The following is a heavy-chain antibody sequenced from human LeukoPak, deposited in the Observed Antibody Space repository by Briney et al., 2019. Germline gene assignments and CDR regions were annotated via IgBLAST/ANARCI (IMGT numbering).Heavy chain of an antibody. J-gene: IGHJ3*02. V-gene: IGHV4-61*02. Sequence: SQTLSLTCTVSGGSISSGSYYWSWIRQPAGKGLEWIGRIYTSGSTNYNPSLKSRVTISVDTSKNQFSLKLSSVTAADTALYYCARVRVVSGAFDIWGQGTMVTVSS. D-gene: IGHD2-2*01. CDR1: GGSISSGSYY. CDR2: IYTSGST. CDR3: ARVRVVSGAFDI.